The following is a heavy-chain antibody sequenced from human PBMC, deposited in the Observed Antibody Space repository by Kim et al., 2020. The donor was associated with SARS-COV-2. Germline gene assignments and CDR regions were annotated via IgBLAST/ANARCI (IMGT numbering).Heavy chain of an antibody. CDR2: IKVDGSEK. Sequence: GGSLRLSCAASGFTFSTYWMSWVRQAPGKGLEWVAEIKVDGSEKYYVDSVKGRFTISRDNDKNSVYLQMNSLRAEDTAIYYCAGGGRGRYWGQGTLVTVPS. J-gene: IGHJ4*02. CDR3: AGGGRGRY. V-gene: IGHV3-7*01. CDR1: GFTFSTYW. D-gene: IGHD3-16*01.